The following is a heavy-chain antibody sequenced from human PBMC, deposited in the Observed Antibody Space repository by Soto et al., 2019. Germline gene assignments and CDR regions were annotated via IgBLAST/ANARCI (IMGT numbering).Heavy chain of an antibody. J-gene: IGHJ4*02. Sequence: GGSLRLSCAASGFTVSSYGMHWVRQAPGKGLEWVAVIWYDGSNKYYADSVKGRFTISRDNSKNTLYLQMNSLRAEDTAVYYCARDLSRGYSYGSDYWGQGTLVTVSS. CDR2: IWYDGSNK. CDR1: GFTVSSYG. D-gene: IGHD5-18*01. V-gene: IGHV3-33*01. CDR3: ARDLSRGYSYGSDY.